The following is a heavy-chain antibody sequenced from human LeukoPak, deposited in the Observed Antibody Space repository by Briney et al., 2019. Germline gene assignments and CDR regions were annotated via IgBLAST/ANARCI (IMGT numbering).Heavy chain of an antibody. CDR2: IYTSGST. CDR3: ASTVCSSTSCHIGY. Sequence: SETLSLTCAVYGGSFSGYYWSWIRQPAGKGLEWIGRIYTSGSTNYNPSLKSRVTISVDTSKNQFSLKLSSVTAADTAVYYCASTVCSSTSCHIGYWGQGTLVTVSS. D-gene: IGHD2-2*01. J-gene: IGHJ4*02. V-gene: IGHV4-59*10. CDR1: GGSFSGYY.